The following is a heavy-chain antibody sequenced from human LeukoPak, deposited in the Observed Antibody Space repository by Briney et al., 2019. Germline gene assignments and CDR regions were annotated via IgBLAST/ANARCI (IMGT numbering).Heavy chain of an antibody. CDR2: ISAYNGNT. V-gene: IGHV1-18*01. D-gene: IGHD5-12*01. Sequence: ASVKVSCKASGYTFTSYDINWVRQAPGQGLEWMGWISAYNGNTNYAQKLQGRVTMTTDTSTSTAYMELRSLRSDDTAVYYCARVGPRNIVATINYYYYMDVWGKGTTVTVS. J-gene: IGHJ6*03. CDR3: ARVGPRNIVATINYYYYMDV. CDR1: GYTFTSYD.